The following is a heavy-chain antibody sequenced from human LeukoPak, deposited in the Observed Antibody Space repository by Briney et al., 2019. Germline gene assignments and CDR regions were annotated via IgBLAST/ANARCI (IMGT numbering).Heavy chain of an antibody. Sequence: GGSLRLSCAASGFTFSGYDMSWVRQAPGKGLEWVSYTSSSSSTIYYADSVKGRFTISRDNSKNTLYLQMNSLRAEDTAVYYCAKDGSPVLRYFDWLLSYFDYWGQGTLVTVSS. D-gene: IGHD3-9*01. CDR3: AKDGSPVLRYFDWLLSYFDY. J-gene: IGHJ4*02. V-gene: IGHV3-48*01. CDR2: TSSSSSTI. CDR1: GFTFSGYD.